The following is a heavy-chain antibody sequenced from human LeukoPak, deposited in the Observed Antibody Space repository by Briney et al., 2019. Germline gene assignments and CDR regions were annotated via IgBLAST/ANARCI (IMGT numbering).Heavy chain of an antibody. D-gene: IGHD3-10*01. CDR1: GGTFSSYA. V-gene: IGHV1-69*13. Sequence: GASVKVSCKASGGTFSSYAISWVRQAPGQGLEWMGGIIPIFGTANYAQKFQGRVTITADESTSTAYMELSSLRSEDTAVYYCARAITRRGSGSYRWFDPWGQGTLVTVSS. J-gene: IGHJ5*02. CDR3: ARAITRRGSGSYRWFDP. CDR2: IIPIFGTA.